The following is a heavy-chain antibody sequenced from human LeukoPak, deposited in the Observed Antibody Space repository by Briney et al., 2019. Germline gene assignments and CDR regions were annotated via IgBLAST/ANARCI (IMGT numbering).Heavy chain of an antibody. Sequence: PSETLSLTCTVSGGSISSGSDYWSWIRQPAGKGLEWIGRIYTSGSTKYNPSLESRVTISVDTSKNQFSLKLSSVTAADTAVYYCARKVAATLFPFDPWGQGTLVTVSS. V-gene: IGHV4-61*02. CDR1: GGSISSGSDY. CDR2: IYTSGST. D-gene: IGHD2-15*01. J-gene: IGHJ5*02. CDR3: ARKVAATLFPFDP.